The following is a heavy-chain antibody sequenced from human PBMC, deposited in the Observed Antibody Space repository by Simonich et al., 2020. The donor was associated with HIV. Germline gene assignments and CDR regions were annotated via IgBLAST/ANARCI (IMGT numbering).Heavy chain of an antibody. CDR2: IITALDTT. CDR1: GYTFTDYD. V-gene: IGHV1-69*13. D-gene: IGHD6-13*01. Sequence: VQLVQSGAEVKKPGATVKISCKVSGYTFTDYDMHWVQQAPGQGLEWMGGIITALDTTNYAQKFQGRVTITADESTSTAYMELSSLRSEDTAVYYCARGRRYSSSWSFDYWGQGTLVTVSS. CDR3: ARGRRYSSSWSFDY. J-gene: IGHJ4*02.